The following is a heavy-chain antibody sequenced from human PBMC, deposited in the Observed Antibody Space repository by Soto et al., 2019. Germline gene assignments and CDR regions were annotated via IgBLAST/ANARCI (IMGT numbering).Heavy chain of an antibody. V-gene: IGHV3-74*01. CDR1: GFTFSSYW. J-gene: IGHJ5*02. D-gene: IGHD3-3*01. CDR2: INSDGSST. Sequence: EVQLVESGGGLVQPGGSLRLSCAASGFTFSSYWMHWVRQAQGKGLVWVSRINSDGSSTSYAEYVKGRFTISRDNAKNTLYMQMNSLRAEDRAVYDCAREEVRFLEWLITYNWFDPWGQGTLVTVSS. CDR3: AREEVRFLEWLITYNWFDP.